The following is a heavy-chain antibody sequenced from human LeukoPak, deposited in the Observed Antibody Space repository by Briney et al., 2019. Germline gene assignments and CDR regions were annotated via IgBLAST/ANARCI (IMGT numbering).Heavy chain of an antibody. V-gene: IGHV1-18*01. CDR2: ISAYNGNT. J-gene: IGHJ4*02. CDR3: AREESYPGHSSLDY. Sequence: GASVKVSCKASGYTFTSYGISWVRQAPGQGLEWMGWISAYNGNTNYAQKLQGRVTMTTDTSTSTAYMELRSLRSDDTAVYYCAREESYPGHSSLDYWGQGTLVTVPS. D-gene: IGHD6-13*01. CDR1: GYTFTSYG.